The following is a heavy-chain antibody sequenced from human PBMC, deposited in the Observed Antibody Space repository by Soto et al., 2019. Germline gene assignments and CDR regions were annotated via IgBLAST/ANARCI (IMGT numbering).Heavy chain of an antibody. J-gene: IGHJ5*02. CDR2: ISYSGSP. CDR1: GGSISIIGYY. D-gene: IGHD1-20*01. V-gene: IGHV4-31*03. CDR3: AREQGDNSANWLDP. Sequence: SETLSLTCTVSGGSISIIGYYWTWLRQHPGKALEWIGYISYSGSPYYNPSLKSRVTISLDTSENQFSLKLFSVTAADTAIYFCAREQGDNSANWLDPWGQGTLVTVSS.